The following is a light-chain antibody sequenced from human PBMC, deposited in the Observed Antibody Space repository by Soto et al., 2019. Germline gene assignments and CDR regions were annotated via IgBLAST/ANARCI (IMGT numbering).Light chain of an antibody. Sequence: QSALTQPPSASGSPGQSVTISCTGTTSDIGAYNYVSWYQQHPGKGPKLMIYEVSNRPSGVSNRCSGSKSGNTATLTISGLQAEDEADYYCSSYTSTTTRVFGTGTKVTVL. J-gene: IGLJ1*01. V-gene: IGLV2-14*03. CDR3: SSYTSTTTRV. CDR2: EVS. CDR1: TSDIGAYNY.